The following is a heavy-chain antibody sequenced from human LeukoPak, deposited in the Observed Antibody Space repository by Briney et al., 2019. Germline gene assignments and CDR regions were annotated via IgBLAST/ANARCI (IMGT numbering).Heavy chain of an antibody. CDR1: GGSISNYY. CDR3: ARRTDSGSWYFDL. CDR2: IYYSGST. D-gene: IGHD6-6*01. V-gene: IGHV4-59*01. Sequence: SETLSLTCTVSGGSISNYYWSWIRQPPGMGLEWIGYIYYSGSTNYNPSLKSRVTISVETSKNQFSLKLSSVTAADTAVYYGARRTDSGSWYFDLWGRGTLVTVSS. J-gene: IGHJ2*01.